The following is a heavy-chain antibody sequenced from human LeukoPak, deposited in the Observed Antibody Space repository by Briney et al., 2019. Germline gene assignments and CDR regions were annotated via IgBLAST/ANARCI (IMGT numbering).Heavy chain of an antibody. J-gene: IGHJ5*02. Sequence: GGSLRLSCAASGFTFNDYGLSWVRQAPGKGLEWVSGINWNGGTAGYADSVRGRFTISRDNAKNSLYLQMNSLRAEDTAVYYCARGPSDNWFDPWGQGTLVTVSS. CDR2: INWNGGTA. CDR1: GFTFNDYG. D-gene: IGHD6-6*01. V-gene: IGHV3-20*04. CDR3: ARGPSDNWFDP.